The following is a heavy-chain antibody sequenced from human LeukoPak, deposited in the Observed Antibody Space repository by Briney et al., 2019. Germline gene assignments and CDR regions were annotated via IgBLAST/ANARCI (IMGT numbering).Heavy chain of an antibody. CDR1: GFTFSDYY. Sequence: GGSLRLSCAASGFTFSDYYMSWIRQAPGKGLEWVSYISSSGSTIYYADYVKGRFTSSRDNAKNSLYLQMNSLRAEDTAVYYCARGYWWPMGYYFDYWGQGTLVTVSS. CDR2: ISSSGSTI. D-gene: IGHD2-15*01. CDR3: ARGYWWPMGYYFDY. V-gene: IGHV3-11*04. J-gene: IGHJ4*02.